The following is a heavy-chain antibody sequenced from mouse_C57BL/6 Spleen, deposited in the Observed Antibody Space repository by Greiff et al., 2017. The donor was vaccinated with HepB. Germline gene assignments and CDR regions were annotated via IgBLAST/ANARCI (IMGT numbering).Heavy chain of an antibody. D-gene: IGHD3-2*02. CDR2: IDPEDGET. CDR1: GFNIKDYY. J-gene: IGHJ3*01. Sequence: VQLQQSGAELVKPGASVKLSCTASGFNIKDYYMHWVKQRTEQGLEWIGRIDPEDGETKYTPKFQGKATITADTSSNTAYLQLSSLTSEDTAVYYCALRQLRLRAWFAYWGQGTLVTVSA. CDR3: ALRQLRLRAWFAY. V-gene: IGHV14-2*01.